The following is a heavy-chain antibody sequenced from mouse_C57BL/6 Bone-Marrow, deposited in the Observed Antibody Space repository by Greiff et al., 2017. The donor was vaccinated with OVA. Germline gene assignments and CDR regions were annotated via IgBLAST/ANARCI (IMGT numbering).Heavy chain of an antibody. D-gene: IGHD2-4*01. V-gene: IGHV1-4*01. CDR2: INPSSGYT. CDR3: ARSLRQGFAY. CDR1: GYTFTSYT. Sequence: VQLQQSGAELARPGASVKMSCKASGYTFTSYTMNWVKQRPGQGLEWIGYINPSSGYTKYNQKFKGKATLTADKSSSTAYMQLSSLTSEDSAVYYCARSLRQGFAYWGQGTLVTVSA. J-gene: IGHJ3*01.